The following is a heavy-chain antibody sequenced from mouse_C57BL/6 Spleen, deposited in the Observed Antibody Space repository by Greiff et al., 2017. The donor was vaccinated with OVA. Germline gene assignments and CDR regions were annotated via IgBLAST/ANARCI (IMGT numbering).Heavy chain of an antibody. J-gene: IGHJ1*03. D-gene: IGHD1-1*01. Sequence: QVQLQQSGAELARPGASVKMSCKASGSSFTSYTMHWVKQRPGPGLEWLGYFNPSSGYTKYNQKFKDKATLTADKSSSTAYMQLSSLTSEDSAVYYCARDYYGSRGFDVWGTGTTVTVSS. V-gene: IGHV1-4*01. CDR2: FNPSSGYT. CDR3: ARDYYGSRGFDV. CDR1: GSSFTSYT.